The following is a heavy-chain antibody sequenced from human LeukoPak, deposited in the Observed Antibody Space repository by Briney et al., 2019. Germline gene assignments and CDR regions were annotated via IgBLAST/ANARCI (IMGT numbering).Heavy chain of an antibody. CDR1: GYTFTSYD. CDR2: MNPNSGNT. D-gene: IGHD6-13*01. V-gene: IGHV1-8*01. CDR3: ARASYGSSWLYWYFDL. Sequence: ASVKVSCKASGYTFTSYDINWVRQATGQGLEWMGWMNPNSGNTGYAQKFQGRVTMTRNTSISTAYMELSSLRSEDTAVYYCARASYGSSWLYWYFDLRGRGTLVTVSS. J-gene: IGHJ2*01.